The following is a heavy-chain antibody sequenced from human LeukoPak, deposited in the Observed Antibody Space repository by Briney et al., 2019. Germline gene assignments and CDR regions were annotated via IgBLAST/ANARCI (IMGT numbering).Heavy chain of an antibody. V-gene: IGHV3-30*02. D-gene: IGHD3-22*01. J-gene: IGHJ4*02. Sequence: SCKASGYTFTSYGISWVRQAPGKGLEWVAFIRYDGSNKYYADSVKGRFTISRDNSKNTLYLQMNSLRAEDTAVYYCAKDGLRVFLEYYSGYYVDYWGQGTLVTVSS. CDR3: AKDGLRVFLEYYSGYYVDY. CDR2: IRYDGSNK. CDR1: GYTFTSYG.